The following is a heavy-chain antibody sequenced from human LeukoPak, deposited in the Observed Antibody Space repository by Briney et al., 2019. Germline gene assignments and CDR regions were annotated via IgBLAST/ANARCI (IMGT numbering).Heavy chain of an antibody. D-gene: IGHD3-22*01. CDR1: GGSISGFY. CDR2: IYYSGST. Sequence: PSETLSLTCTVSGGSISGFYWSWIRQPPGKGLEWIGSIYYSGSTYYNPSLKSRVTISVDTSKNQFSLKLSSVAAADTAVYYCVGTQGSGYSYWGQGTLVTVSS. J-gene: IGHJ4*02. V-gene: IGHV4-59*04. CDR3: VGTQGSGYSY.